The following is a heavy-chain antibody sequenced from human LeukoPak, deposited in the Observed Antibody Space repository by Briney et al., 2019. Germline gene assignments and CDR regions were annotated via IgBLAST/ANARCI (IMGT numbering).Heavy chain of an antibody. J-gene: IGHJ4*02. V-gene: IGHV1-24*01. D-gene: IGHD3-3*01. CDR2: FDPEDGET. Sequence: ASVKVSCKVSGYTLTELSMHWVRQAPGKGLEWMGGFDPEDGETIYAQKFQGRVTITRDTSASTAYMELSSLRSEDTAVYYCASGRSHPPYFDYWGQGTLVTVSS. CDR1: GYTLTELS. CDR3: ASGRSHPPYFDY.